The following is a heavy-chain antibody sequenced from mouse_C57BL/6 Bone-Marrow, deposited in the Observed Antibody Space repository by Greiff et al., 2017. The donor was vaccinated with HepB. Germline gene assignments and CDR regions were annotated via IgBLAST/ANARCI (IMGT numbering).Heavy chain of an antibody. V-gene: IGHV1-53*01. J-gene: IGHJ3*01. CDR2: INPSNGGT. Sequence: QVHVKQPGTELVKPGASVKLSCKASGYTFTSYWMHWVKQRPGQGLEWIGNINPSNGGTNYNEKFKSKATLTVDKSSSTAYMQLSSLTSEDSAVYYYAREGRNDYDGSWFAYWGQGTLVTVSA. CDR1: GYTFTSYW. CDR3: AREGRNDYDGSWFAY. D-gene: IGHD2-4*01.